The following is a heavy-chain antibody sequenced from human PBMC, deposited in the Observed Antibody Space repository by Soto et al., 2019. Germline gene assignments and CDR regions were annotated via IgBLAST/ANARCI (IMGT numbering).Heavy chain of an antibody. CDR1: GFTFRNYA. Sequence: EVQLLESGGGLVQPGGSLRLSCAASGFTFRNYAMIWDRQAPGKGLEWVSAISGSGGTTHYADSVKGRFTSSTDNTKNALYLQMNSLRVEDTAVYYCAKDRSSTSCDAFDYWGQGSLVTVSS. CDR2: ISGSGGTT. V-gene: IGHV3-23*01. J-gene: IGHJ4*02. D-gene: IGHD2-2*01. CDR3: AKDRSSTSCDAFDY.